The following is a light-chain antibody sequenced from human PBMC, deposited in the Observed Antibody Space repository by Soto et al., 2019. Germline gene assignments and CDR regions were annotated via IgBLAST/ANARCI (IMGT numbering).Light chain of an antibody. J-gene: IGKJ1*01. CDR2: AAS. CDR3: QQHNDFPRT. V-gene: IGKV1D-16*01. CDR1: QGISSW. Sequence: DIQMTQSPSSLSASVGDRVTITCRASQGISSWLAWYQQKPEKPPKSLIYAASTLQVGVPSRFSGSGSGTDFTLTITSLQPEDSATYYCQQHNDFPRTFGQGTKVEIK.